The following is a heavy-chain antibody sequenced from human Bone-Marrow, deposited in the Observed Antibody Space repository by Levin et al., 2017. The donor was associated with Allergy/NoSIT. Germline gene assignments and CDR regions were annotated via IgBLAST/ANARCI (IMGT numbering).Heavy chain of an antibody. D-gene: IGHD1-1*01. Sequence: KHGESLKISCTASGYIFTDYYMHWVRQAPGQGLEWMGRINPKSGATDYPQRLQGRVTMTRDTSINTVYIELSGLTSDDTAVFFCTRKNLVGTFDYWGRGTLVTVSS. J-gene: IGHJ4*02. CDR3: TRKNLVGTFDY. CDR2: INPKSGAT. V-gene: IGHV1-2*06. CDR1: GYIFTDYY.